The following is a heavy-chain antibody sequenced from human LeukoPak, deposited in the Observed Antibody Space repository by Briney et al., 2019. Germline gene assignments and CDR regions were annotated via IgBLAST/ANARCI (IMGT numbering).Heavy chain of an antibody. Sequence: GGSLRLSCAASGFTFSSYAMSWVRQAPGKGLEWVSAISGSGGSTYYADSVKGRLTISRDNSKNTLYLQMNSLRAEDTAVYYCAKSYRGSLAHDAFDIWGQGTMVTVSS. CDR3: AKSYRGSLAHDAFDI. D-gene: IGHD1-26*01. V-gene: IGHV3-23*01. J-gene: IGHJ3*02. CDR2: ISGSGGST. CDR1: GFTFSSYA.